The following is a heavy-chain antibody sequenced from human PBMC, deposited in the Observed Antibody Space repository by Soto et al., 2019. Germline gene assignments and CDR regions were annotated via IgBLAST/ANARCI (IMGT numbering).Heavy chain of an antibody. D-gene: IGHD3-3*02. V-gene: IGHV4-59*01. CDR3: ARGIYGFDP. CDR1: GGSISSYY. Sequence: SETLSLTCTVSGGSISSYYWSWIRQPPGKGLEWIGYIYYSGSTNYNPSLKSRVTASVDTSKNQFSLKLSSVTAADTAVYYCARGIYGFDPWGQGTLVTVSS. CDR2: IYYSGST. J-gene: IGHJ5*02.